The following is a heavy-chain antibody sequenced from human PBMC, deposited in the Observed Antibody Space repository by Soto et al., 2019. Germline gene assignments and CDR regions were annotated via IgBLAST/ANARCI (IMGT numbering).Heavy chain of an antibody. Sequence: VKVSCKASGGTFSSYAISWVRQAPGQGLEWMGGIIPIFGTANYAQKFQGRVTITADESTSTAYMELSSLRSEDTAVYYCAKDEMYTSGLSRLWGQGTLVTVSS. J-gene: IGHJ4*02. CDR3: AKDEMYTSGLSRL. V-gene: IGHV1-69*01. CDR2: IIPIFGTA. CDR1: GGTFSSYA. D-gene: IGHD6-19*01.